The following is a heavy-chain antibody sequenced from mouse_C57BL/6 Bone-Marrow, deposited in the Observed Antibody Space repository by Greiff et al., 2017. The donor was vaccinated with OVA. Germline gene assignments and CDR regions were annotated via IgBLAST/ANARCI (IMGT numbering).Heavy chain of an antibody. D-gene: IGHD2-5*01. CDR2: IYPGSGST. CDR3: ARPYSNYDYAMDY. J-gene: IGHJ4*01. V-gene: IGHV1-55*01. Sequence: QVQLQQPGAELVKPGASVKMSCKASGYTFTSYWITWVKQRPGQGLEWIGDIYPGSGSTNYNEKFKSKATLTVDTSSSTAYMQLSSLTSEDSAVYYCARPYSNYDYAMDYWGQGTSVTVSS. CDR1: GYTFTSYW.